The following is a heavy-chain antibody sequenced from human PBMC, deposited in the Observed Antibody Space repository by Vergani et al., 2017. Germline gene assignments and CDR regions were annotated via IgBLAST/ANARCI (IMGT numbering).Heavy chain of an antibody. J-gene: IGHJ3*02. CDR2: IDPSDSYT. Sequence: EVQLVQSGAEVRKSGEFLRISCEVSGSSFTSNLISWVRQMPGKGLEWMGRIDPSDSYTKYSPSFQGHVTISADKSITTAYLQWSSLEAADTAMYYCARQGIGGDSCDDGRLDNWGQGTMVTVSS. V-gene: IGHV5-10-1*03. CDR3: ARQGIGGDSCDDGRLDN. D-gene: IGHD2-15*01. CDR1: GSSFTSNL.